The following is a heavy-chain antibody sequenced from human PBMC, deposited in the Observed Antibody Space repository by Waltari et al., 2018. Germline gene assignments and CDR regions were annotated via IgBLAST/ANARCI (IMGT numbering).Heavy chain of an antibody. CDR2: INADNGNT. V-gene: IGHV1-3*03. CDR1: GYTFTNHA. CDR3: ARASRRGYYYDSSGYFQEHYFDY. D-gene: IGHD3-22*01. Sequence: QVHLVQSGAEVKKPGASVKVSCKASGYTFTNHAIHWVRQAPGHRLGWMGLINADNGNTQYSQEFHGRATITRDTSATTVYMELGSLRSDDMAVYYCARASRRGYYYDSSGYFQEHYFDYWGQGALVTVSS. J-gene: IGHJ4*02.